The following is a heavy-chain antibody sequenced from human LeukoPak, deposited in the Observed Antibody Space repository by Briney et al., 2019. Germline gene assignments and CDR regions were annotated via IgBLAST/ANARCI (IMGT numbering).Heavy chain of an antibody. V-gene: IGHV1-2*02. J-gene: IGHJ5*02. D-gene: IGHD1-1*01. Sequence: ASVTVSCKASGYTFTGYYMHWVRQAPGQGLEWMGWINPNSGGTNYAQKFQGRVTMTRDTSISTAYMELSRLRSDGTAVYYCARLGVWNGNWFDPWGQGTLVTVSS. CDR3: ARLGVWNGNWFDP. CDR2: INPNSGGT. CDR1: GYTFTGYY.